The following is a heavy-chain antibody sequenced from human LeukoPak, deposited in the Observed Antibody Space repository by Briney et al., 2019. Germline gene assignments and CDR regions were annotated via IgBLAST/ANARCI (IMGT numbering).Heavy chain of an antibody. CDR1: GGSISSSNW. V-gene: IGHV4-4*02. CDR2: IYHSGST. D-gene: IGHD2-15*01. CDR3: ARDGGRGAYDAFDI. J-gene: IGHJ3*02. Sequence: SETLSLTCTVSGGSISSSNWWSWVRQPPGKGLEWIGEIYHSGSTNYNPSLKSRVTISVDKSKNQFSLKLSSVTAADTAVYYCARDGGRGAYDAFDIWGQGTMVTVSS.